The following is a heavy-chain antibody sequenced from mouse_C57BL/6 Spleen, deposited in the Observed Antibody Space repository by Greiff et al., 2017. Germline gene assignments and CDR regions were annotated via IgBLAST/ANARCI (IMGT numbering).Heavy chain of an antibody. Sequence: VQLQQSGGDLVKPGGSLKLSCAASGFTFSSYGMSWVRQTPDKRLEWVATISSGGSYTYYPDIVKGRFTISRDNATNTLYLQMSSLKSEDTAMYYGARRGLRDTYFDYWGQGTTLTVSS. J-gene: IGHJ2*01. CDR3: ARRGLRDTYFDY. CDR1: GFTFSSYG. D-gene: IGHD2-4*01. V-gene: IGHV5-6*01. CDR2: ISSGGSYT.